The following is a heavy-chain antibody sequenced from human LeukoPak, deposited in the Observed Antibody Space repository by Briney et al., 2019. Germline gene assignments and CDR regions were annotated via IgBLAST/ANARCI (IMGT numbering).Heavy chain of an antibody. J-gene: IGHJ4*02. CDR3: ARGVVIAPQTFDY. CDR1: GDSISSYY. D-gene: IGHD2-21*01. V-gene: IGHV4-59*01. CDR2: IYYSGST. Sequence: SETLSLTCTVSGDSISSYYWSWIRQPPGKGLEWIGYIYYSGSTNYNPSLKSRVTISVDTSKNQFSLKMSSVTAADTAVYYCARGVVIAPQTFDYWGQGTLVTVSS.